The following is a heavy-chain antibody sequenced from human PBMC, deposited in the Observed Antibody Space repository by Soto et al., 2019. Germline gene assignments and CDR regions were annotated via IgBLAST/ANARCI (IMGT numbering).Heavy chain of an antibody. CDR3: ASLRGQTPVPFGEPYQDYSYSGTHV. CDR2: IIPIFGTA. Sequence: SVKVSCKASGGTFSSYAISWVRQAPGQGLEWMGGIIPIFGTANYAQKFQGRVTITADESTSTAYMELSSLRSEDTAVYYCASLRGQTPVPFGEPYQDYSYSGTHVWG. J-gene: IGHJ6*02. CDR1: GGTFSSYA. V-gene: IGHV1-69*13. D-gene: IGHD3-10*01.